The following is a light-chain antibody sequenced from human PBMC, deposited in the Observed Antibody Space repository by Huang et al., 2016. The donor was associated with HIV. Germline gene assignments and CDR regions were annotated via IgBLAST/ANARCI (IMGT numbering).Light chain of an antibody. CDR2: AAS. CDR3: QQSYSTPWT. V-gene: IGKV1-39*01. Sequence: DIQMTQSPSSLSASVGDRVTITCRASQSISNYLNWYQHKPGKVPKILIYAASTLQSGVPSMFSGSRSGADFTLTISSLQPEDFATYYCQQSYSTPWTFGQGTKVEIK. CDR1: QSISNY. J-gene: IGKJ1*01.